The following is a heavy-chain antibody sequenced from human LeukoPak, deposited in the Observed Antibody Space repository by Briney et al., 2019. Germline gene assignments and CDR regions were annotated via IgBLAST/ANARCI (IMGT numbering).Heavy chain of an antibody. CDR2: INPSGGST. V-gene: IGHV1-46*01. D-gene: IGHD3-9*01. J-gene: IGHJ4*02. CDR1: GYTFTSYY. CDR3: ARGGYFDWLSRKYFDY. Sequence: ASVKVSCKASGYTFTSYYMHWVRQAPGQGLEWMGIINPSGGSTSYAQKFQGRVTMTRDTSTSTVYMELSSLRSEDTAVYHCARGGYFDWLSRKYFDYWGQGTLVTVSS.